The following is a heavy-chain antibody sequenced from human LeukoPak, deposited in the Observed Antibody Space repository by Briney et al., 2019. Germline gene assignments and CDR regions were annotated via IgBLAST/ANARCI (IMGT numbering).Heavy chain of an antibody. D-gene: IGHD6-19*01. J-gene: IGHJ3*02. CDR1: GGSISSGGYY. CDR2: IYYSGST. CDR3: ARSISSGWYDAFDI. Sequence: SQTLSLTCTVSGGSISSGGYYWSWIRQHPGKGLEWFGYIYYSGSTYYNPSLKSRVTISVDTSKNQFSLKLSSVTAADTAVYYCARSISSGWYDAFDIWGQGIMVTVSS. V-gene: IGHV4-31*03.